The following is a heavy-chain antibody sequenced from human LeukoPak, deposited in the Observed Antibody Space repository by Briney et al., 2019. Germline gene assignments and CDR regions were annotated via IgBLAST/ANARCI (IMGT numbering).Heavy chain of an antibody. CDR1: GFNVNSND. V-gene: IGHV3-53*01. J-gene: IGHJ6*02. CDR2: ISSAIST. Sequence: GGSLRLSCAVSGFNVNSNDMSRVRQAPGKGLEWVSLISSAISTYYADSVKGRFTISRDNSRNTLYLQMSSLRIEDTAVYFCARDYGQYCSGTNCNPIRVYYAMDVWGQGTTVTVSS. CDR3: ARDYGQYCSGTNCNPIRVYYAMDV. D-gene: IGHD2-2*01.